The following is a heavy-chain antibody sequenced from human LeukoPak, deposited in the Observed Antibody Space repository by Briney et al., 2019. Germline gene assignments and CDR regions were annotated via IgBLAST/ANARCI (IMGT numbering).Heavy chain of an antibody. J-gene: IGHJ5*02. CDR2: ISWNSGSI. CDR3: AKDTGHTIKKGSSSSWFDP. Sequence: PGRSLRLSCAASGFTFDDYAMHWVRQAPGKGLEWVSGISWNSGSIGYADSVKGRFTISRDNAKNSLYLQMNSLRAEDTALYYCAKDTGHTIKKGSSSSWFDPWGQGTLVTVSS. V-gene: IGHV3-9*01. CDR1: GFTFDDYA. D-gene: IGHD6-6*01.